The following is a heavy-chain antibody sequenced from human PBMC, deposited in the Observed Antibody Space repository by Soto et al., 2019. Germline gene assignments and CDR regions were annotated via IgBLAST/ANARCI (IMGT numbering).Heavy chain of an antibody. Sequence: EVQLVESGGGLVKPGGSVRLSCAASGFTFSSYSMNWVRQAPGKGLEWFSSISSSSSYIYYADSVKGRFTISRDNAKNSLYLQMNSLRAEDTAVYYCARGYHYYDSSGYDKWDAFDIWGQGTMVTVSS. CDR1: GFTFSSYS. CDR2: ISSSSSYI. V-gene: IGHV3-21*01. D-gene: IGHD3-22*01. J-gene: IGHJ3*02. CDR3: ARGYHYYDSSGYDKWDAFDI.